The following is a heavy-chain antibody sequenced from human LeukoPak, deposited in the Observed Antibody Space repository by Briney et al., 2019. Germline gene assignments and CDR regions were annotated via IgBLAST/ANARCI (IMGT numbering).Heavy chain of an antibody. Sequence: GASVKVSCKGSGYTFTRYYITWVRQAPGQGLEWMGWISPNSGGTNYAQDFHGRVTMARDTSIGTAYMELSRLRSDDTAVYYCARAGDSGNLAWGQGTLVTVSS. V-gene: IGHV1-2*02. CDR2: ISPNSGGT. D-gene: IGHD1-26*01. J-gene: IGHJ5*02. CDR3: ARAGDSGNLA. CDR1: GYTFTRYY.